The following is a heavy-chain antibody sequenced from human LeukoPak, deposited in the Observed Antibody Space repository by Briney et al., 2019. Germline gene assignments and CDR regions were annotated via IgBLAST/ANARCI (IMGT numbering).Heavy chain of an antibody. J-gene: IGHJ4*02. D-gene: IGHD5-24*01. CDR2: IYWDDDK. CDR3: AHRSRRNGYNI. CDR1: GFSLSTSGVG. Sequence: SGPTLVKPTQTLTLTCTFSGFSLSTSGVGVGWIRQPPGKALQWLALIYWDDDKRYSPSLKRRLTITKDTSKNQVVLTMTNMEPVDTATYYCAHRSRRNGYNIWGQGTLVIVSS. V-gene: IGHV2-5*02.